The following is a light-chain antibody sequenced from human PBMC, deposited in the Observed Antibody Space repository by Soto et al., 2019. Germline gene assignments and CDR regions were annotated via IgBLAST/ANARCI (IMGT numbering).Light chain of an antibody. Sequence: DIQMTQSPSTLSASIGDTIIITCRASQDVSQSLAWYQHKPGKAPKLLIYKASSLESGVSSRFSGRGSGTQFTLTINYLQPDDFATYDGQESSSDSYTFGQGTKLEIK. CDR3: QESSSDSYT. CDR2: KAS. V-gene: IGKV1-5*03. J-gene: IGKJ2*01. CDR1: QDVSQS.